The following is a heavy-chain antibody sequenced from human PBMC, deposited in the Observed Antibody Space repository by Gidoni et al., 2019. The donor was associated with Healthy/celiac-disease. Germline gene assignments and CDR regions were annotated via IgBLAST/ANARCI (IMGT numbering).Heavy chain of an antibody. V-gene: IGHV3-9*01. D-gene: IGHD6-19*01. J-gene: IGHJ3*02. CDR3: AKQPIAVAGRGAFDI. CDR1: GFTFYAYA. CDR2: ISWNSGSI. Sequence: EVQLVASGGGLVQPVRSLRLYCAASGFTFYAYAMHWVRQAQGKGLEWVSGISWNSGSIGYADSVKGRFTIFRDNSKISLYLQMNSLRAEDTALYYCAKQPIAVAGRGAFDIWGQGTMVTVSS.